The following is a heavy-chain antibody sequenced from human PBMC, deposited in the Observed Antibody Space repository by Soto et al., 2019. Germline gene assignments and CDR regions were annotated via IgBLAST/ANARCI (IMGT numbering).Heavy chain of an antibody. Sequence: PGGSLRLSCAASGFTFSSYAISWVRQAPWKGLEWVSAISGSGGSTYYADSVKGRFTISRDNSKNTLYLQMNSLRAEDTAVYYCAKFALTLVKSGWFDPWGQGTLVTVSS. J-gene: IGHJ5*02. CDR1: GFTFSSYA. V-gene: IGHV3-23*01. CDR3: AKFALTLVKSGWFDP. D-gene: IGHD1-26*01. CDR2: ISGSGGST.